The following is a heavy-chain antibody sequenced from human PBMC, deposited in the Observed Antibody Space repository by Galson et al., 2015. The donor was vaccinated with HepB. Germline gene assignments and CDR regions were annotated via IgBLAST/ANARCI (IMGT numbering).Heavy chain of an antibody. V-gene: IGHV3-30-3*01. CDR3: AREVTTGYYYYYMDV. Sequence: SLRLSCAASGFTFSSYAMHWVRQAPGKGLEWVAVISYDGSNKYYADSVKGRFTISRDNSKNTLYLQMNSLRAEDAAVYYCAREVTTGYYYYYMDVWGKGTTVTVSS. J-gene: IGHJ6*03. CDR2: ISYDGSNK. CDR1: GFTFSSYA. D-gene: IGHD4-11*01.